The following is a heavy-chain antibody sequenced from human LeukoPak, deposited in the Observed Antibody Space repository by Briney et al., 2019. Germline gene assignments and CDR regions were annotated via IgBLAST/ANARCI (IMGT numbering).Heavy chain of an antibody. CDR2: IYPNDGAT. CDR1: GYTFTMYY. V-gene: IGHV1-46*01. D-gene: IGHD3-16*01. CDR3: AREQWGGLSGSLGGLFASYHTYYYMDV. Sequence: ASVKVSCKASGYTFTMYYIHWVRQAPGQGLEWMGMIYPNDGATTYTQRFQGRVTMTRDMSTTTVYMDVRSLRSEDTAVYFCAREQWGGLSGSLGGLFASYHTYYYMDVWGRGTTVTVSS. J-gene: IGHJ6*03.